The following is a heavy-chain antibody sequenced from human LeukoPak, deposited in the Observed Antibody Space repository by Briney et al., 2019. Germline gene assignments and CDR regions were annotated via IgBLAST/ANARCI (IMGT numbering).Heavy chain of an antibody. D-gene: IGHD6-19*01. CDR2: IKPNSGDT. V-gene: IGHV1-2*02. CDR3: AKSDTQWLGPAAGF. CDR1: GYXFTGYF. J-gene: IGHJ4*02. Sequence: ASVKVSCNASGYXFTGYFIHWVRQAPGQGLEWMGWIKPNSGDTKYAQKFQGRVTMTRDTSISTVYMELSRLRSDDTAVYYCAKSDTQWLGPAAGFWGQGSVVTVSS.